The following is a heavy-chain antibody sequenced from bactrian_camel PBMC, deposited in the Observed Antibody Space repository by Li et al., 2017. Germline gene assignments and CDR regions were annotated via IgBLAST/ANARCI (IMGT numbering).Heavy chain of an antibody. V-gene: IGHV3S53*01. Sequence: HVQLVESGGGSVQAGETLRLPCTYSGFTLHDAEVGWYRQVPGHLCELLATIDSAGATWYEDSVKGRFTIEPGDAQNTLHLRMDSLKPDDTAMYYCAKSFRAVATYYAMDYRGKGTQVTVS. CDR2: IDSAGAT. CDR1: GFTLHDAE. D-gene: IGHD2*01. J-gene: IGHJ7*01.